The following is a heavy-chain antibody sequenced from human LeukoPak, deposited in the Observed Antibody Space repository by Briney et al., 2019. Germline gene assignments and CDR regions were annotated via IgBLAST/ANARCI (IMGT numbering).Heavy chain of an antibody. J-gene: IGHJ5*02. CDR2: ISYDGSNK. D-gene: IGHD6-13*01. Sequence: PGGSLRLSCAASGFTFSSYAMHWVRQAPGKGLEWVAVISYDGSNKYYADSVKGRFTISRDNSKNPLYLQMNSLRAEDTAVYYCARDPSIAAAGWFDPWGQGTLVTVSS. CDR3: ARDPSIAAAGWFDP. CDR1: GFTFSSYA. V-gene: IGHV3-30*01.